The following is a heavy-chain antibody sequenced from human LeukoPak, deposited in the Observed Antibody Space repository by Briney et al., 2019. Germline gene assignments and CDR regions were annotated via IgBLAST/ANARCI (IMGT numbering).Heavy chain of an antibody. V-gene: IGHV3-23*01. J-gene: IGHJ6*03. CDR1: GFTFISYV. CDR2: ISVSGGIT. D-gene: IGHD2-2*01. Sequence: RGSLRHSCAASGFTFISYVMSWGRPAPRKRLGWVSAISVSGGITYYADSVKGRVSISRDNSKNTLYLQMNSLRAEDTAVYYCAKDGCSSTSCYVDYYYYMDVWGKGTTVTVSS. CDR3: AKDGCSSTSCYVDYYYYMDV.